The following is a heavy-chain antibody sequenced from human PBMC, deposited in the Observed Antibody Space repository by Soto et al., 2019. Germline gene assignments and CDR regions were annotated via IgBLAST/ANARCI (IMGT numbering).Heavy chain of an antibody. D-gene: IGHD3-22*01. J-gene: IGHJ5*02. Sequence: PGESLKISCVGSGFTFRDHAMRWVRQAPGRGLEWVSAISANGASIQHADSVKGRFSVSRDNAKNTVYLQMDNLRTEDSAVYYCAKDRYYDTPGWFDPWGQGSRVTV. CDR2: ISANGASI. CDR3: AKDRYYDTPGWFDP. CDR1: GFTFRDHA. V-gene: IGHV3-23*01.